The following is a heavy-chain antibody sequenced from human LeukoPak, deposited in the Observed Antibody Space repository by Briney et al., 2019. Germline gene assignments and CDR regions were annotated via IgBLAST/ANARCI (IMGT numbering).Heavy chain of an antibody. Sequence: GGSLRLSCAASGFTFSSYAMSWVRQAPGKGLEWVSAVSGSGGSTYYADSVRGRFTISRDNSKNTLYLQMNSLRGEDTAVYYCAKNGVVVGVSDYWGQGTLVTVSS. CDR3: AKNGVVVGVSDY. J-gene: IGHJ4*02. D-gene: IGHD2-15*01. CDR1: GFTFSSYA. CDR2: VSGSGGST. V-gene: IGHV3-23*01.